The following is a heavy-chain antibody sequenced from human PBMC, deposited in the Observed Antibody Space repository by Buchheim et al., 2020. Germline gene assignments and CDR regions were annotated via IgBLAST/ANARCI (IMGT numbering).Heavy chain of an antibody. D-gene: IGHD1-26*01. V-gene: IGHV3-30*18. CDR1: GFTFSRNN. J-gene: IGHJ4*02. CDR3: AKDSGGGKYYFDY. CDR2: ILYDGNNK. Sequence: QVQLMESGGGVVQPGRSLRVSCAASGFTFSRNNMHWVRQAPGRGLEWVAVILYDGNNKNYADSVKGRFTISRDNSKNTLYLQMNSLRAEDTAVYYCAKDSGGGKYYFDYWGQGTL.